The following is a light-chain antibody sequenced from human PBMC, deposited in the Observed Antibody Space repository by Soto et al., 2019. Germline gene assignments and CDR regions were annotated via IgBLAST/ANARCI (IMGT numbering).Light chain of an antibody. J-gene: IGLJ1*01. CDR1: SGHSSYA. CDR3: QTGGTGDV. CDR2: LNSDGSH. V-gene: IGLV4-69*01. Sequence: QSVLTQSPSASASLGASVKLTCTLSSGHSSYAIAWHQQQPEKGPRYLMKLNSDGSHSKGDGIPDRFSGSSSGAERYLTISSLQSEDEADYYCQTGGTGDVFGTGTKVTVL.